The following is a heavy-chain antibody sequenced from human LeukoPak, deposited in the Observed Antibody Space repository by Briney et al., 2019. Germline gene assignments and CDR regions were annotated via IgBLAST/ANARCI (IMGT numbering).Heavy chain of an antibody. J-gene: IGHJ6*03. CDR2: SSTSNGNT. Sequence: ASVKVSCKASAYRASAYLLSTYGLTWVRQAPGQGLEWVGWSSTSNGNTNYAQKLQDRVTLTTDTSTNKAYRELRRLRSDDTPTCYCASVRPEILARSSASFDPDEYHMEVWGRGTTLTVCS. D-gene: IGHD6-6*01. CDR1: AYRASAYLLSTYG. V-gene: IGHV1-18*01. CDR3: ASVRPEILARSSASFDPDEYHMEV.